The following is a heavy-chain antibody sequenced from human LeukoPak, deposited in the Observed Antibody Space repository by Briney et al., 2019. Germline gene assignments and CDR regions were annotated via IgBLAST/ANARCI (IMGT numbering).Heavy chain of an antibody. CDR3: ARRCRALLVSSNREFDY. D-gene: IGHD3-3*01. CDR1: GGSISSSNW. Sequence: SETLSLTCAVSGGSISSSNWWSWVRQPPGKGLEWIGEIYHSGSTNYNPSLKSRVTISLDTSKNQFSLKLSSVTAADTAVYYCARRCRALLVSSNREFDYWGQGTLVTVSS. CDR2: IYHSGST. J-gene: IGHJ4*02. V-gene: IGHV4-4*02.